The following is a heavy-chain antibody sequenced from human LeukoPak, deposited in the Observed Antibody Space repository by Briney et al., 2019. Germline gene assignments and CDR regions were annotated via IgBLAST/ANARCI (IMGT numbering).Heavy chain of an antibody. J-gene: IGHJ5*01. Sequence: GGSLRLSCAASGFTFSSYWMSWVRQAPGKGLEWVANIKQDGSEKYYVDSVKGRFTISRDNAKNSLYLQMNSLRAEDTAVYYCARYRSPYGFSWLDSWGQGVLVTVSS. CDR3: ARYRSPYGFSWLDS. V-gene: IGHV3-7*01. D-gene: IGHD5-24*01. CDR1: GFTFSSYW. CDR2: IKQDGSEK.